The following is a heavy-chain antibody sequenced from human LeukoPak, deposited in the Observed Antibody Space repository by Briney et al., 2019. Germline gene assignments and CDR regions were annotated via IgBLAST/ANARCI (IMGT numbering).Heavy chain of an antibody. Sequence: SSETLSLTCTVSGGSMSSHYWSWIRQPPGKGLEWIGYIYYSGSTDYNPSLNSRVTISVDTSKNQFSLRLSSVTAADTAMYYCARTNWNYVYFDYWGQGTLVTVSS. V-gene: IGHV4-59*11. CDR1: GGSMSSHY. CDR2: IYYSGST. D-gene: IGHD1-7*01. CDR3: ARTNWNYVYFDY. J-gene: IGHJ4*02.